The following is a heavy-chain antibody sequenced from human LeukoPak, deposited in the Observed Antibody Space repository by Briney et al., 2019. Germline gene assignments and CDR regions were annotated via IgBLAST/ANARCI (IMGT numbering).Heavy chain of an antibody. V-gene: IGHV4-34*01. D-gene: IGHD4-23*01. J-gene: IGHJ4*02. CDR1: GGSFSGYY. CDR3: ARGRMGVVTPYFDY. CDR2: INHSGST. Sequence: SETLSLTCAVYGGSFSGYYWSWIRQPPGKGLEWIGEINHSGSTNYNPPLKSRVTISVDTSKNQLSLKLSSVTAADTAVYYCARGRMGVVTPYFDYWGQGTLVTVSS.